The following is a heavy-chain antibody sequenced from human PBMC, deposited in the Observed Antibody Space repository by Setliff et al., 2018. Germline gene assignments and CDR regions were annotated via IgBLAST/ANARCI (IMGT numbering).Heavy chain of an antibody. CDR2: ITSGSSNI. D-gene: IGHD3-16*01. CDR1: GFTFSTYS. V-gene: IGHV3-21*01. J-gene: IGHJ4*02. CDR3: ARGGSPYYFDY. Sequence: PGESLKLSCAASGFTFSTYSMNWVRQAPGKGLEWVASITSGSSNIWYADSVKGRFTISRDNAKNSLYMQMNSLRAEDTAVYYCARGGSPYYFDYWGQGTLVTVSS.